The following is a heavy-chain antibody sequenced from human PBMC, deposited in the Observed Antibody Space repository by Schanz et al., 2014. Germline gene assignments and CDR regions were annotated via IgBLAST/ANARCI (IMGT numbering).Heavy chain of an antibody. Sequence: QVQLVESGGGVVQPGRCLRLSCAASGFTFSAYGMHWVRQAPGKGLEWVAVIWYDGKNKYYADSVKGRFTISRDNSKNALYLQMNSLRAEDTALYYCAKDPHRDYGGKPQAFDIWGRGTMVTVSS. CDR2: IWYDGKNK. D-gene: IGHD4-17*01. CDR3: AKDPHRDYGGKPQAFDI. V-gene: IGHV3-33*06. J-gene: IGHJ3*02. CDR1: GFTFSAYG.